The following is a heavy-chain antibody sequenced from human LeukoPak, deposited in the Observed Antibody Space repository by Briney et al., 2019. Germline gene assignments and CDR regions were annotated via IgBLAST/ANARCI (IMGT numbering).Heavy chain of an antibody. J-gene: IGHJ5*02. V-gene: IGHV3-21*01. D-gene: IGHD3-10*01. CDR2: ISSSSSYI. Sequence: TGGSLRLSCAASRFTFSSYSMNWVRQAPGKGLEWVSSISSSSSYIYYADSVKGRFTISRDNAKNSLYLQMNSLRAEDTAVYYCARDDGESNRYNWFDPWGQGTLVTVSS. CDR3: ARDDGESNRYNWFDP. CDR1: RFTFSSYS.